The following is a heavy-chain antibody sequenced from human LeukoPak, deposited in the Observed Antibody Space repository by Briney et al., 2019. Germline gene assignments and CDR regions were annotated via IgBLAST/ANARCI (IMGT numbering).Heavy chain of an antibody. V-gene: IGHV3-9*01. CDR3: ARDGNAYGYYDY. CDR2: ISWNSGSI. CDR1: GFTFDDYA. D-gene: IGHD3-10*01. Sequence: PGGSLRLSCAASGFTFDDYAMHWVRQAPGKGLEWVSGISWNSGSIGYADSVKGRFTISRDNAKNSLYLQMNSLRAEDTALYYCARDGNAYGYYDYWGQGTLVTVSS. J-gene: IGHJ4*02.